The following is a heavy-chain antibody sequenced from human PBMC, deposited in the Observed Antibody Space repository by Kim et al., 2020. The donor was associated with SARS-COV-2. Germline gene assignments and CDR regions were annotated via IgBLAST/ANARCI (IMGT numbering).Heavy chain of an antibody. V-gene: IGHV3-48*04. Sequence: GGSLRLSCAASGFTFSSYSMNWVRQAPGKGLEWVSYISSSSSTIYYADSVKGRFTISRDNAKNSLYLQMNSLRAEDTAVYYCAGGGRQWLAEYFQHWGQGTLVTVSS. J-gene: IGHJ1*01. CDR1: GFTFSSYS. CDR2: ISSSSSTI. D-gene: IGHD6-19*01. CDR3: AGGGRQWLAEYFQH.